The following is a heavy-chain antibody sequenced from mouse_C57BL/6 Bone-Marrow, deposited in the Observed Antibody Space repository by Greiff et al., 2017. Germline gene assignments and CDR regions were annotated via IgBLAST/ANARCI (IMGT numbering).Heavy chain of an antibody. D-gene: IGHD1-2*01. J-gene: IGHJ2*01. CDR3: ARYITTADFDY. CDR1: GFTFTDYY. Sequence: EVQLVESGGGLVQPGGSLSLSCTASGFTFTDYYMSWVRQPPGKALEWLGFIRNKANGYTTEYSASVKGRFTISRDNSQSILYLQMNALRAEDSATYYCARYITTADFDYWGQGTTLTVSS. CDR2: IRNKANGYTT. V-gene: IGHV7-3*01.